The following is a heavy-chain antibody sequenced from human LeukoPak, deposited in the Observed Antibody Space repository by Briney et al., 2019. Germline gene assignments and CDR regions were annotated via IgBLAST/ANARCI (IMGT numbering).Heavy chain of an antibody. CDR3: ARGVYHYGMDV. J-gene: IGHJ6*02. V-gene: IGHV4-34*01. CDR2: INHSGST. CDR1: GGSLSGYY. Sequence: SETLSLTCAVYGGSLSGYYWSWIRQPPGKGLEWIGEINHSGSTNYNPSLKSRVTISVDTSKNQFSLKLSSVTAADTAVYYCARGVYHYGMDVWGQGTTVTVSS.